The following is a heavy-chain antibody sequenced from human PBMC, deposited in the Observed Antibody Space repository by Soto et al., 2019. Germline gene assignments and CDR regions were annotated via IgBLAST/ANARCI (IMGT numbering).Heavy chain of an antibody. CDR1: GFTFSDYY. V-gene: IGHV3-11*01. J-gene: IGHJ4*02. CDR3: ARDYSNSGFDY. CDR2: ISGGGDII. Sequence: QVQLVESGGGLVKPGGSLKLSCTVSGFTFSDYYMAWIRPAPGKGLEWVSKISGGGDIIHYADSLKGRFTISRDNAGNSLHLQMSSLGAEDTAVYYCARDYSNSGFDYWGQGTLVTVSS. D-gene: IGHD4-4*01.